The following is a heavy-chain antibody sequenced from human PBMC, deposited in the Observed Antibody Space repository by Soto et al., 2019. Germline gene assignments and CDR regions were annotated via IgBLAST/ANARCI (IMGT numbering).Heavy chain of an antibody. J-gene: IGHJ4*02. CDR2: IYYSGST. CDR3: ASTLLGTTMGVLGGLSYFDY. CDR1: GGSISSGGYY. D-gene: IGHD1-1*01. V-gene: IGHV4-31*03. Sequence: SETLSLTCTVSGGSISSGGYYWSWIRQHPGKGLEWIGYIYYSGSTYYNPSLKSRVTISVDTSKNQFSLKLSSVTAADTAVYYFASTLLGTTMGVLGGLSYFDYWGQGTLVTVSA.